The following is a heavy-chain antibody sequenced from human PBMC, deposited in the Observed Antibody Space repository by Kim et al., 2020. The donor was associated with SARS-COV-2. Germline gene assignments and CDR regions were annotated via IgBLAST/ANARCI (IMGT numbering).Heavy chain of an antibody. CDR2: INPNSGGT. V-gene: IGHV1-2*05. CDR3: AREGGGGHYDYIWGSYNPGEFDY. J-gene: IGHJ4*02. D-gene: IGHD3-16*01. CDR1: GYTFTGYY. Sequence: ASVKVSCKASGYTFTGYYMHWVRQAPGQGLEWMGRINPNSGGTNYAQKFQGRVTMTRDTSISTAYMELSRLRSDDTVVYYCAREGGGGHYDYIWGSYNPGEFDYWGQGTLVTVSS.